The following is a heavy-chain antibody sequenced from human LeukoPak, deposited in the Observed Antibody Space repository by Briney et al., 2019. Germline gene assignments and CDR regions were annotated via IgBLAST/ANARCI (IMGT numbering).Heavy chain of an antibody. J-gene: IGHJ4*02. V-gene: IGHV1-69*04. D-gene: IGHD3-22*01. CDR2: IIPVLGIA. CDR3: ARDGGYDSSGYHTYYFDY. Sequence: GSSVKVSCKASGGTFSSYTISWVRQAPGQGLEWMGRIIPVLGIANYAQKFQGRVTNTADKSTSTAYMELSSLRSEDTAVYYCARDGGYDSSGYHTYYFDYWGQGTLVTVSS. CDR1: GGTFSSYT.